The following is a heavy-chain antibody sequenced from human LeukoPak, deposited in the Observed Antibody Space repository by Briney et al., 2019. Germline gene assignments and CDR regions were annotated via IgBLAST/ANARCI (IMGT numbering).Heavy chain of an antibody. CDR1: GYTFTTYY. Sequence: GASVKVSCKPSGYTFTTYYMHWVRQAPGQGLEWMGIINPSGGGTNYAQGFQGRVTMTRDTSTSTVYMDLNNLRSDDTAVYYCARGNPTNYGAYLYYFDYWGQGTLVTVSS. CDR2: INPSGGGT. J-gene: IGHJ4*02. CDR3: ARGNPTNYGAYLYYFDY. V-gene: IGHV1-46*01. D-gene: IGHD4-17*01.